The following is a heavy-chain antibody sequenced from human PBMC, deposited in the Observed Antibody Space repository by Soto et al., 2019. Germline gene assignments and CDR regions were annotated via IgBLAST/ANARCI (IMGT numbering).Heavy chain of an antibody. CDR2: IIPIFGTA. CDR1: GGTFSSYA. V-gene: IGHV1-69*06. CDR3: ATGGMATIWGHPFFDY. J-gene: IGHJ4*02. Sequence: SVKVSCKASGGTFSSYAISWVRQAPGQGLEWMGGIIPIFGTANYAQKFQGRVTITADKSTSTAYMELSSLRSEDTAVYYCATGGMATIWGHPFFDYWGQGTLVTVSS. D-gene: IGHD5-12*01.